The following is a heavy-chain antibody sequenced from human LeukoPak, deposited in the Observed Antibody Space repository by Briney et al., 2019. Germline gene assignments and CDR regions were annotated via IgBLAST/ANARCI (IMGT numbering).Heavy chain of an antibody. CDR3: AKADSSDWYNLDY. Sequence: RRSLRLSCAASGFTFRNYGMHWVRQAPGKGLEWVAVVSYGGNYKFSADSVKGRFTISRDTSKNTLYLQMNSLRAEDTAVYYCAKADSSDWYNLDYWGQGTLVTVSS. CDR1: GFTFRNYG. V-gene: IGHV3-30*18. CDR2: VSYGGNYK. J-gene: IGHJ4*02. D-gene: IGHD6-19*01.